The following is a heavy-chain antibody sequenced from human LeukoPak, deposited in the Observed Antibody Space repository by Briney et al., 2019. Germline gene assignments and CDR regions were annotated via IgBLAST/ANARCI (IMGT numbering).Heavy chain of an antibody. J-gene: IGHJ3*02. CDR2: IIPIFGTA. Sequence: ASVKVSCKASGGTFSSYAISWVRQAPGQGLEWMGGIIPIFGTANYAQKFQGGVTITTDESTSTAYMELSSLRSEDTAVYYCARVAGSYTGDAFDIWGQGTMVTVSS. CDR3: ARVAGSYTGDAFDI. CDR1: GGTFSSYA. D-gene: IGHD1-26*01. V-gene: IGHV1-69*05.